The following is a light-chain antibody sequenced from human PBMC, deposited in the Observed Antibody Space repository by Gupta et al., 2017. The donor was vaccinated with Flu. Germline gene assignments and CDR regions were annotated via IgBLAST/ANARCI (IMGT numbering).Light chain of an antibody. J-gene: IGLJ2*01. CDR3: SSYTSSSNPVV. CDR2: EVS. CDR1: SSDVGGYNY. Sequence: QSALTQPAPSSGPPERSTTTSCTGTSSDVGGYNYVSWYHQHPGKAPKLMIYEVSNRPSGVSDRFSGSKSGNTASLTISGLQAEDEADYYCSSYTSSSNPVVFGGGTKLTVL. V-gene: IGLV2-14*01.